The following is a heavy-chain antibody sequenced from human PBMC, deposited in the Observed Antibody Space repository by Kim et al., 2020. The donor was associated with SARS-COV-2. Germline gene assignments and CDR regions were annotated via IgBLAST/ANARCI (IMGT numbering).Heavy chain of an antibody. Sequence: GGSLRLSCAASGFTFDDYAMHWVRQAPGKGLEWVSGISWNSGSIGYADSVKGRFTISRDNAKNSLYLQMNSLRAEDTALYYCAKDKGISRHQTDYFDYWGQGTLVTVSS. V-gene: IGHV3-9*01. CDR2: ISWNSGSI. CDR3: AKDKGISRHQTDYFDY. CDR1: GFTFDDYA. J-gene: IGHJ4*02. D-gene: IGHD2-15*01.